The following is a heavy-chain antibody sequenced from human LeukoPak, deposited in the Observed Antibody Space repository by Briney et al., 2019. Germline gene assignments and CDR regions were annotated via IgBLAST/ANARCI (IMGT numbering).Heavy chain of an antibody. V-gene: IGHV1-46*01. J-gene: IGHJ5*02. CDR3: ARDWSGGPIDL. CDR1: GYTFTSYY. D-gene: IGHD3-3*01. Sequence: ASVKVSCKASGYTFTSYYMHWVRQAPGQGLEWMGIINPSGGSTSYAQKFQGRVTMTRDMSTSTVYMELSRLRSDDTAVYYCARDWSGGPIDLWGQGTQVTVSS. CDR2: INPSGGST.